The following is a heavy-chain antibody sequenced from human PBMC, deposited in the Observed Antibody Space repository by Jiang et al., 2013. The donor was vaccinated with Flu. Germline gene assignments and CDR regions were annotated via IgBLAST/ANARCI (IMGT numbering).Heavy chain of an antibody. CDR3: ARDPSDNNWNYAKPDYYYYGMDV. Sequence: SGAEVKKPGSSVKVSCKASGGTFSSYTISWVRQAPGQGLEWMGRIIPILGIANYAQKFQGRVTITADKSTSTAYMELSSLRSEDTAVYYCARDPSDNNWNYAKPDYYYYGMDVWGQGTTVTVSS. J-gene: IGHJ6*02. V-gene: IGHV1-69*04. CDR2: IIPILGIA. D-gene: IGHD1-7*01. CDR1: GGTFSSYT.